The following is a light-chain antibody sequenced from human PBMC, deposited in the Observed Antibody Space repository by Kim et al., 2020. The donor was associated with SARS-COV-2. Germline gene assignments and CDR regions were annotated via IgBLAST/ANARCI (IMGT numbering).Light chain of an antibody. V-gene: IGLV3-1*01. CDR3: QAWDSSTTWV. CDR1: KLGNKY. Sequence: PRQTATITCSRNKLGNKYVSWYQQKQDQSPVLVISKDNRRPSGIPERFSGSNSGNTATLTISGNQAMDEADYYCQAWDSSTTWVFGGGTQLTVL. CDR2: KDN. J-gene: IGLJ3*02.